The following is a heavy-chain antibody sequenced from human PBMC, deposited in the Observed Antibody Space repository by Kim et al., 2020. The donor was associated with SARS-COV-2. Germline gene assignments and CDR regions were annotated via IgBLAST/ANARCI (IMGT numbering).Heavy chain of an antibody. CDR3: ARDLPSYGDYEDYGMDV. CDR2: IYHSGST. J-gene: IGHJ6*02. D-gene: IGHD4-17*01. V-gene: IGHV4-38-2*02. Sequence: SETLSLTCTVSGYSISSGYYWGWIRQPPGKGLEWIGSIYHSGSTYYNPSLKSRVTISVDTSKNQFSLKLSSVTAADTAVYYCARDLPSYGDYEDYGMDVWGQGTTVTVSS. CDR1: GYSISSGYY.